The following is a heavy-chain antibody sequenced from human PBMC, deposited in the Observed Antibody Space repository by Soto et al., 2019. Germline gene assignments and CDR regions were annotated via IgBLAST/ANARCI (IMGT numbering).Heavy chain of an antibody. D-gene: IGHD2-15*01. V-gene: IGHV1-2*02. CDR3: ARTWVATNPPTWVQH. CDR2: INPNSGGT. CDR1: GYTFTGYY. J-gene: IGHJ1*01. Sequence: VQLVQSGAEVKKPGASVKVSCKASGYTFTGYYMHWVRQAPGQGLEWRGWINPNSGGTNYAQKFQGRVTMTRDTSISTAHMELSRLRADDTAVYCGARTWVATNPPTWVQHWGQGTLVTVSS.